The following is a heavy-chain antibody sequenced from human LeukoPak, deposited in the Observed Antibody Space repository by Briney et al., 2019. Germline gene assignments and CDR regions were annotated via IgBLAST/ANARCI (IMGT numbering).Heavy chain of an antibody. D-gene: IGHD3-9*01. V-gene: IGHV5-51*01. Sequence: GESLKISCKGSGYSFTSYWIGWVRQMPGKGLEWMGIIYPGDSDTRYSPSFQGQVTISADKSISTAYLQWSSLKASDTAMYYCATYYDILIGPPDAFDIWGQGTMVTVSS. J-gene: IGHJ3*02. CDR2: IYPGDSDT. CDR1: GYSFTSYW. CDR3: ATYYDILIGPPDAFDI.